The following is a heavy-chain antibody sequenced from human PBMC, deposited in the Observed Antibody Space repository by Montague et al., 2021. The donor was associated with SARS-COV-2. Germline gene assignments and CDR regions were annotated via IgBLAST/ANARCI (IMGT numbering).Heavy chain of an antibody. CDR3: ARDQSCSNGVCYTRGFDY. Sequence: SLRLSCAASRFTFSDHYMSWIRQAPGKGLEWISYISGSSSYTSYVDSVKGRFTISRDNAKSSRYMQMNSLRAEDTAVYYCARDQSCSNGVCYTRGFDYWGQGTLVTVSS. J-gene: IGHJ4*01. D-gene: IGHD2-8*01. CDR2: ISGSSSYT. V-gene: IGHV3-11*05. CDR1: RFTFSDHY.